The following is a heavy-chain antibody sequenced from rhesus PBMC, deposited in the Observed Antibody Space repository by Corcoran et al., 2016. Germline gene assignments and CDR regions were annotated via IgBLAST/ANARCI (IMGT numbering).Heavy chain of an antibody. CDR2: IYGSGPRT. Sequence: QVQLQESGPGLVKPSETLSLTCAVSGGSISGDYYWSWIRQPPGKGLEWIGNIYGSGPRTNYKPALMIRVSISLDTSKNQFSLKLSSVPAADTAVYYCASDLTVPPEYWGQGVLVIVSS. CDR3: ASDLTVPPEY. V-gene: IGHV4-106*01. J-gene: IGHJ4*01. CDR1: GGSISGDYY. D-gene: IGHD2-15*01.